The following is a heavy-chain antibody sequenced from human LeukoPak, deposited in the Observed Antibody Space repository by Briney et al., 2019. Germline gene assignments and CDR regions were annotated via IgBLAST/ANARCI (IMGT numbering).Heavy chain of an antibody. CDR3: ARMIAFNAPFTF. CDR2: IYGSGTA. J-gene: IGHJ4*02. CDR1: SGSISSYY. V-gene: IGHV4-4*09. Sequence: SETLSLTCTVSSGSISSYYWTWIRQPPGKGLEWIGYIYGSGTASYRPSLKSRVIMSVDTCKSQFSLKLRSVTAADTAVYFCARMIAFNAPFTFWGQGTLVTVSS. D-gene: IGHD2-21*01.